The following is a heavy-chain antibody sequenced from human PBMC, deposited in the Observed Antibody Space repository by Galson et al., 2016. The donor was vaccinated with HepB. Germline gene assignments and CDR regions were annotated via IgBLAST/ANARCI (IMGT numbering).Heavy chain of an antibody. CDR2: TYDSDTT. CDR1: GGSISNSRHY. D-gene: IGHD2-21*02. V-gene: IGHV4-39*07. Sequence: ETLSLTCTVSGGSISNSRHYWGWIRQPPGKGLEWIASTYDSDTTYSKPSLESRVTLSVDTSKNQFSLKLGSVTAADTAIYYCARGVTGTPYFDFWGQGALVTVSS. CDR3: ARGVTGTPYFDF. J-gene: IGHJ4*02.